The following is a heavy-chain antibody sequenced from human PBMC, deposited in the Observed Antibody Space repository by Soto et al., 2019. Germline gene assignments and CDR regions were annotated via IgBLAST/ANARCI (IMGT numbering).Heavy chain of an antibody. CDR1: GSTIPGYS. J-gene: IGHJ6*02. CDR3: ARDRDSSAARTGGMDE. V-gene: IGHV1-2*02. Sequence: ASVEASCKASGSTIPGYSMPWVRPAPAPGLEWIGWSNTNSGGTNYEQKIQGSGTMARDTSIITAYMELSRLRSDDTAVYSCARDRDSSAARTGGMDEWGHGTTV. CDR2: SNTNSGGT. D-gene: IGHD6-25*01.